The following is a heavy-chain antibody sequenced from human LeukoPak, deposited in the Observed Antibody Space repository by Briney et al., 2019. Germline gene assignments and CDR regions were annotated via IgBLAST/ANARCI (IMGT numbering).Heavy chain of an antibody. Sequence: GGSLRLSCAASGFTFGNHWMHWVRQTPGKGLVWVSRIISDGSSTSYADSVKGRFTISRDNAKNTLYLQMNSLRAGDTAVYYCARDGSLPDYWGQGTLVTVSS. V-gene: IGHV3-74*01. J-gene: IGHJ4*02. CDR3: ARDGSLPDY. CDR1: GFTFGNHW. CDR2: IISDGSST.